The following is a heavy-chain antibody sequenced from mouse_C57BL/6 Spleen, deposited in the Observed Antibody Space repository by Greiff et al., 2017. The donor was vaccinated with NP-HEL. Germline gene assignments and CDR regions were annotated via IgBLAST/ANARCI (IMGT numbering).Heavy chain of an antibody. D-gene: IGHD3-2*02. J-gene: IGHJ2*01. Sequence: VQLKQSGAELVKPGASVKLSCTASGFNIKDYYMHWVKQRPEQGLEWIGRIDPEDGEPKYAPKFQGKVTITDDTSSNTAYLQLSILTSEDTAVYYCARSDSSGYMGYWGQGTTLTVSS. CDR1: GFNIKDYY. CDR3: ARSDSSGYMGY. CDR2: IDPEDGEP. V-gene: IGHV14-2*01.